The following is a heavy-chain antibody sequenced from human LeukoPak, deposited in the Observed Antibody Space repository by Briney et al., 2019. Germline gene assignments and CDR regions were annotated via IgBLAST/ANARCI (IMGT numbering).Heavy chain of an antibody. CDR3: ARLSPVESVSWFDP. Sequence: GXSLQISCKGSGCRFTSYWIGWVRQKPGKGLEWMGIIYPGDSDTRYSPSFQGQVTISADKSISTAYLQWSSLKASDTAMYYCARLSPVESVSWFDPWGQGTLVTVSS. D-gene: IGHD4-23*01. V-gene: IGHV5-51*01. CDR2: IYPGDSDT. CDR1: GCRFTSYW. J-gene: IGHJ5*02.